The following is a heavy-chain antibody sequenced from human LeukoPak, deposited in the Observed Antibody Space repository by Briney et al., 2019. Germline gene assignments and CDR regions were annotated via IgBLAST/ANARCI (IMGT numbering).Heavy chain of an antibody. CDR3: ARHASGSWAGAFDI. CDR2: IYYSGST. V-gene: IGHV4-39*01. Sequence: PSETLSLTCTVSGGSISSSSYYWGWIRQPPGKGLEWIGSIYYSGSTYYNPSLKSRVTISVDTSKNQFSLKLSSVTAADTAVYYCARHASGSWAGAFDIWGQGTMVTVSS. CDR1: GGSISSSSYY. J-gene: IGHJ3*02. D-gene: IGHD1-26*01.